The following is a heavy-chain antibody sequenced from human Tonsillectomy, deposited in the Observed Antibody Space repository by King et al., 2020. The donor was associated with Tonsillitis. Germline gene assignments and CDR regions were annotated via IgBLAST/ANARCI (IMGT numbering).Heavy chain of an antibody. D-gene: IGHD2-8*02. CDR3: ARVFRYPLVFPYFYSYIDV. Sequence: VQLVESGGGLVKPGGSLRLSCEASGFTFRHYDMNWVRQAPGKGLEWVSSITSGGGDVHYTDSVKGRFTISRDDARSSLSLQMNSLRAEDTAVYFCARVFRYPLVFPYFYSYIDVWGKGTTVIVSS. CDR2: ITSGGGDV. J-gene: IGHJ6*03. V-gene: IGHV3-21*01. CDR1: GFTFRHYD.